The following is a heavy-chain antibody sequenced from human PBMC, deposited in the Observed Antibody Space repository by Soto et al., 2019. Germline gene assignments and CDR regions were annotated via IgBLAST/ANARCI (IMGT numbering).Heavy chain of an antibody. Sequence: PGGSLRLSCAASGFTFSSYGMHWVRQAPGKGLEWVAVISYDGSNKYYADSVKGRFTISRDNSKNTLYLQMNSLRAEDTAVYYCARDEVLRVVVVVAATYNWFDPWGQGTLVTVSS. CDR1: GFTFSSYG. V-gene: IGHV3-30*03. J-gene: IGHJ5*02. CDR2: ISYDGSNK. CDR3: ARDEVLRVVVVVAATYNWFDP. D-gene: IGHD2-15*01.